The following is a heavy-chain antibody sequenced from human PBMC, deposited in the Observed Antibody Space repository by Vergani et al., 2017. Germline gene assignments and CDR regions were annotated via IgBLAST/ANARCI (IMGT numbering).Heavy chain of an antibody. J-gene: IGHJ5*02. CDR2: INTNTGNP. CDR3: ARGAGARILPGGGFDP. D-gene: IGHD1-26*01. V-gene: IGHV7-4-1*02. CDR1: EYTFTNYP. Sequence: QVQLVQSGSELKKPGASVKVSCKASEYTFTNYPMNWVRQAPGQGVEWMGWINTNTGNPTYAQGFTGRFVFSLDTSVSTAYLQISSLKAEDTAVYYCARGAGARILPGGGFDPWGQGTLVTVSS.